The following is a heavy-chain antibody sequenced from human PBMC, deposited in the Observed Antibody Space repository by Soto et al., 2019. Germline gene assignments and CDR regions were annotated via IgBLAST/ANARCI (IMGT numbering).Heavy chain of an antibody. CDR3: ARPDRDWYFAL. CDR1: GFTFSTYS. Sequence: EVQLVESGGGRVKPGGALRLSCAASGFTFSTYSMKWGRQAPGKGLEWVSSISSSSSYIYYADSVKGRFTISRDNAKNSLYLQMNGLRAEDTAVYYCARPDRDWYFALWGRGTLVTVSS. V-gene: IGHV3-21*01. CDR2: ISSSSSYI. J-gene: IGHJ2*01.